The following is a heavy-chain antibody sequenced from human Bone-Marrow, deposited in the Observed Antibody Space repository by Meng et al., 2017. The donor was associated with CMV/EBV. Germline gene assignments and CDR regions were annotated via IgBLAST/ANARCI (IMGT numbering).Heavy chain of an antibody. J-gene: IGHJ3*02. Sequence: GESLKISCAASGFAFTTFGMHWVRQPPGKGLEWVAFIWYDAINKYYADSVKGRFTISRDNSKNTLYLQMDSLRAEDTAIYYFAKERAPFYAFDIWGQGTMVTVSS. V-gene: IGHV3-30*02. CDR3: AKERAPFYAFDI. CDR1: GFAFTTFG. CDR2: IWYDAINK.